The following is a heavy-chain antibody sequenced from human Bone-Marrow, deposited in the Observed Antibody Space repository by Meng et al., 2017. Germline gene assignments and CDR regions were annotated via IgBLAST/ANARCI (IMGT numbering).Heavy chain of an antibody. CDR1: GYSISSDIW. J-gene: IGHJ4*02. CDR3: GRDQGRELINH. Sequence: QVQLQESGPGLVKPSGTLSLTCTVSGYSISSDIWWSWVRQPPGKGLEWIGEVYHRGDTNYNPSLKSRVDISVDKSKNQFYLSLFSLTAADTAVYYCGRDQGRELINHWGQGTLVTVSS. CDR2: VYHRGDT. D-gene: IGHD1-7*01. V-gene: IGHV4-4*02.